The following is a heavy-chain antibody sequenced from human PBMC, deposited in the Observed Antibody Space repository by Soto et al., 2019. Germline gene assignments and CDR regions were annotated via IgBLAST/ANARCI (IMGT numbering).Heavy chain of an antibody. J-gene: IGHJ3*02. V-gene: IGHV1-8*01. CDR2: MNPNSGNT. CDR1: GYTFISYD. Sequence: ASVKVSCKASGYTFISYDINWGRQATGQGLEWMGWMNPNSGNTGYAQKFQGRVTMTRNTSISTAYMELSSLRSEDTAVYYCARGQEYLGAFDIWGQGTMVTVSS. CDR3: ARGQEYLGAFDI.